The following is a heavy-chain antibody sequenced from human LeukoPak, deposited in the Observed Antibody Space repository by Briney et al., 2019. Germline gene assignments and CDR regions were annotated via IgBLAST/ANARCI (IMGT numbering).Heavy chain of an antibody. CDR2: ISSSSLYI. Sequence: GGSLRLSCGASGFTFSRHSMNWVRQAPGKGLEWVSSISSSSLYIYYADSVKGRFTISRDNAKNSLYLQMNSLRAEDTAVYYCARDRADGYNYVGFDYWGQGTLVTVSS. CDR1: GFTFSRHS. CDR3: ARDRADGYNYVGFDY. J-gene: IGHJ4*02. V-gene: IGHV3-21*01. D-gene: IGHD5-24*01.